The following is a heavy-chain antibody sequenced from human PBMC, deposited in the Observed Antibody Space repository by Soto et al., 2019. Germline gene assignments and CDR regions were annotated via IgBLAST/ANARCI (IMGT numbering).Heavy chain of an antibody. CDR1: GGSFSGYY. J-gene: IGHJ4*02. D-gene: IGHD3-10*01. CDR2: INHSGST. V-gene: IGHV4-34*01. CDR3: ARGGSFGEPQTLAPYYFDS. Sequence: QVQLQQWGAGLLKPSETLSLTCAVYGGSFSGYYWSWIRQPPGKGLEWIGEINHSGSTNYNPSLKCQVTISVDTSKNQFSLKLSSVTAADKAVYYCARGGSFGEPQTLAPYYFDSWGQGTLVTVSS.